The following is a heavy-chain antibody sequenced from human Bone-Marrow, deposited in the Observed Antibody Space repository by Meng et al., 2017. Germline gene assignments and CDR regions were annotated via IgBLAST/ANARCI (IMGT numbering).Heavy chain of an antibody. D-gene: IGHD6-13*01. CDR1: GGSISSGGYD. J-gene: IGHJ1*01. CDR2: IDYSGST. V-gene: IGHV4-31*03. CDR3: ARGPLSAAGTMGYFQH. Sequence: VQLQEWGPGLVKPPQTLSLTCPGAGGSISSGGYDWSWIRQHPGKGLEWIGYIDYSGSTYYNPSLKSRVTISVDTSKNQFSLKLSSVTAADTAVYYCARGPLSAAGTMGYFQHWGQGTLVTVSS.